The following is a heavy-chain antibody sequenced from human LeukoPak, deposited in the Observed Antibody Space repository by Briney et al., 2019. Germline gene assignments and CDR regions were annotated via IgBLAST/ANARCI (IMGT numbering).Heavy chain of an antibody. CDR2: IRYDGSNK. CDR3: AREVATTFDY. D-gene: IGHD5-12*01. Sequence: PGGSLRLSCAASGFTFSSYGMHWVRQAPGKGLEWVAFIRYDGSNKYYADSVKGRFTISRDNSKNTLYLQMNSLRAEDTAVYYCAREVATTFDYWGQGTLVTVSS. V-gene: IGHV3-30*02. CDR1: GFTFSSYG. J-gene: IGHJ4*02.